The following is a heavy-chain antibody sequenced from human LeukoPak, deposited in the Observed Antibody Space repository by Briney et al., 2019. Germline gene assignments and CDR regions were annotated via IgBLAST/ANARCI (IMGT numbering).Heavy chain of an antibody. CDR2: ISAYNGNT. D-gene: IGHD3-9*01. Sequence: ASVKVSCKASGYTFTSYGISWVRQAPGQGLEWMGWISAYNGNTNYAQKLQGRVTMTTDTSTSTAYMELRSLRSDDTAVYYCARDSFDCLLSDFDYWGQGTLVTVSS. J-gene: IGHJ4*02. V-gene: IGHV1-18*01. CDR3: ARDSFDCLLSDFDY. CDR1: GYTFTSYG.